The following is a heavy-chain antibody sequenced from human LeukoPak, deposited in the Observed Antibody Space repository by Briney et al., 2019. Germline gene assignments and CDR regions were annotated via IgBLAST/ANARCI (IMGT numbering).Heavy chain of an antibody. V-gene: IGHV3-33*01. J-gene: IGHJ4*02. CDR1: GFTFSSYG. CDR2: IWYDGSNK. Sequence: GGPLRLSCAASGFTFSSYGMHWVRQAPGKGLEWVAVIWYDGSNKYYADSVKGRFTISRDNSKNTLYLQMNSLRAEDTAVYYCARVNYPRTNNHYYDSSGYPEDWGQGTLVTVSS. D-gene: IGHD3-22*01. CDR3: ARVNYPRTNNHYYDSSGYPED.